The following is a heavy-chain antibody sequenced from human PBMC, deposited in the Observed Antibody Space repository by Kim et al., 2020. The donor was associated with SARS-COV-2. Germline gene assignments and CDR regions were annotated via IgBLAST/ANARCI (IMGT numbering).Heavy chain of an antibody. CDR2: ISWNSGSI. J-gene: IGHJ4*02. V-gene: IGHV3-9*01. CDR1: GFTFDDYA. Sequence: GGSLRLSCAASGFTFDDYAMHWVRQAPGKGLEWVSGISWNSGSIGYADSVKGRFTISRDNAKNSLYLQMNSLRAEDTALYYCAKDIGEPGLRYFDWLLPDYWGQGTLVTVSS. CDR3: AKDIGEPGLRYFDWLLPDY. D-gene: IGHD3-9*01.